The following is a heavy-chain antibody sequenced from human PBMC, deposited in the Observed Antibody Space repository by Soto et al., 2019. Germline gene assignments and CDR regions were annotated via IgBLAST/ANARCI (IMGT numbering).Heavy chain of an antibody. Sequence: VQLVESGGGLVQPGRSLRLSCTASGFTFGDYAMSWVRQAPGKGLEWVGFIRSKAYGGTTEYAASVKGRFTISRDDSKSIAYLQMNSLKTEDTAVYYCTRDYYDSSGYFNWFDPWGQGTLVTVSS. J-gene: IGHJ5*02. V-gene: IGHV3-49*04. CDR2: IRSKAYGGTT. CDR3: TRDYYDSSGYFNWFDP. CDR1: GFTFGDYA. D-gene: IGHD3-22*01.